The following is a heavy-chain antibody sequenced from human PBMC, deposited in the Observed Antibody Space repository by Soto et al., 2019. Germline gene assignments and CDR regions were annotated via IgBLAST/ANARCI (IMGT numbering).Heavy chain of an antibody. CDR2: IIPLFGTA. J-gene: IGHJ4*02. Sequence: QVQLVQSGAEVKKPGSSVKVSCKASGGTFSSYGINWVRQAPGHGLEWMGGIIPLFGTANYAQKFQGRVTITADESTSTAHMELRSLRSEDTAVYYCARDYGHDCSGGNCYFYFWGQGTLVTVSS. D-gene: IGHD2-15*01. CDR3: ARDYGHDCSGGNCYFYF. V-gene: IGHV1-69*01. CDR1: GGTFSSYG.